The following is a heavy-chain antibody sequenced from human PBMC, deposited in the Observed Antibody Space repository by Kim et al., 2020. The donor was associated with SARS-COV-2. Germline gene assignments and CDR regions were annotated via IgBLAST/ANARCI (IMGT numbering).Heavy chain of an antibody. CDR2: ISSSGENT. D-gene: IGHD1-1*01. V-gene: IGHV3-23*01. Sequence: GGSLRLSCATSGFIFSRFGMSWVRQAPGKGLEWVSSISSSGENTYYADAVRGRFTISRDSYEKTLYMQRNSPRAEDTAIYFCAKDHDGTYSPLDYRG. CDR1: GFIFSRFG. CDR3: AKDHDGTYSPLDY. J-gene: IGHJ4*01.